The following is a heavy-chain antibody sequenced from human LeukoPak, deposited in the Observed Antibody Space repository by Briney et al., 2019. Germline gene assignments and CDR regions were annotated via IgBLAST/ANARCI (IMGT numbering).Heavy chain of an antibody. CDR3: ARPLRVTMIRGAAFRASSDFDP. D-gene: IGHD3-10*01. CDR2: INPNTGGT. V-gene: IGHV1-2*02. CDR1: GYTFTGYY. J-gene: IGHJ5*02. Sequence: ASVKVSCKASGYTFTGYYIHWVRQAPGQGLEWMGWINPNTGGTKYAQRFQDRVTMTRDTSISTAYMEVSRLRYDDTAVYYCARPLRVTMIRGAAFRASSDFDPWGQGTLVTVSS.